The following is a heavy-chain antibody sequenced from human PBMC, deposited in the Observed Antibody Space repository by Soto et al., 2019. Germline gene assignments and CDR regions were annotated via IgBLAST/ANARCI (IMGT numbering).Heavy chain of an antibody. V-gene: IGHV1-2*04. CDR2: INPNSGGT. Sequence: ASVKVSCKASGYTFTGYYMHWVRQAPGQGLEWMGWINPNSGGTNYAQKFQGWVTMTRDTSISTAYMELSRLRSDDTAVYYCARDRRYDFWSGYRGGYYYYGMDVWGQGTTVTVSS. CDR1: GYTFTGYY. D-gene: IGHD3-3*01. CDR3: ARDRRYDFWSGYRGGYYYYGMDV. J-gene: IGHJ6*02.